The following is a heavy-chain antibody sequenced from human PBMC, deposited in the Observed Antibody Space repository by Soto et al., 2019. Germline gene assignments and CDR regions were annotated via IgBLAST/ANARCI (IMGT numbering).Heavy chain of an antibody. Sequence: ASVKVSCKASGYSFTKFGISWVRQGPGQGLEWMGWISTSNGKTNYAQKFQGRVIVTTDTSTSTAYMELRSLRSDDTAVYYCARDWSRTQTVCSNVFDPWGQGTPFTVSS. D-gene: IGHD2-8*01. J-gene: IGHJ5*02. CDR3: ARDWSRTQTVCSNVFDP. CDR2: ISTSNGKT. CDR1: GYSFTKFG. V-gene: IGHV1-18*01.